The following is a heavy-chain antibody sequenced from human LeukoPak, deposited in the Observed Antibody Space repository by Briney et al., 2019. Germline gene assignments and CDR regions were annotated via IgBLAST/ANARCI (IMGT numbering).Heavy chain of an antibody. Sequence: SETLSLTCTVSGGSISSYYWTWIRKPPGKGLEWIGYIYYSGSTNYNPSLKSRVTISVDTSKNQFSLKLSSVTAADTAVYYCARDRGYSYGGFDYWGQGTLVTVSS. D-gene: IGHD5-18*01. CDR3: ARDRGYSYGGFDY. CDR1: GGSISSYY. CDR2: IYYSGST. J-gene: IGHJ4*02. V-gene: IGHV4-59*01.